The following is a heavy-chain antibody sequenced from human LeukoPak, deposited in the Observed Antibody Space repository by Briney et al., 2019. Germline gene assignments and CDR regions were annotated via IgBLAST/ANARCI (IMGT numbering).Heavy chain of an antibody. CDR3: AKDRKSYYYDSSGYYDY. J-gene: IGHJ4*02. CDR1: GFTFDDYA. D-gene: IGHD3-22*01. V-gene: IGHV3-9*03. CDR2: ISWNSGSI. Sequence: PGGSLRLSCAASGFTFDDYAMHWVRQAPGKGLEWVSGISWNSGSIGYADSVKGRFTIFRDNAKNSLYLQMNSLRAEDMALYYCAKDRKSYYYDSSGYYDYWGQGTLVTVSS.